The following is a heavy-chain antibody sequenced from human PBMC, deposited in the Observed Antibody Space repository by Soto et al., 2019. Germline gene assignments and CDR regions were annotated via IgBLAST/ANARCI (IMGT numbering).Heavy chain of an antibody. V-gene: IGHV3-21*01. CDR3: ARSEGSSSPYFDY. CDR1: GFTFSSYS. D-gene: IGHD6-6*01. CDR2: ISSSSSYI. J-gene: IGHJ4*02. Sequence: GGSLRLSCAASGFTFSSYSMNWVRQAPGKGLEWVSSISSSSSYIYYADSVKGRFTISRDNAKNSLYLQMNSLRAEDTAVYYCARSEGSSSPYFDYWGQGTLVTVSS.